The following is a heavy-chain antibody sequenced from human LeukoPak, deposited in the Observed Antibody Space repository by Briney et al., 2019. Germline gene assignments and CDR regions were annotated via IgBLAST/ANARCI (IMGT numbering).Heavy chain of an antibody. Sequence: ASVKVSCKASGYTFTGYYMHWVRQAPGQGLEWMGWINPNSGGTNYAQKFQGRVTMTRDTSISTAYMELSRLRSDDTAVYYCARGYLHTMVRGVPPIYWGQGTLVTVSS. CDR3: ARGYLHTMVRGVPPIY. CDR1: GYTFTGYY. D-gene: IGHD3-10*01. CDR2: INPNSGGT. J-gene: IGHJ4*02. V-gene: IGHV1-2*02.